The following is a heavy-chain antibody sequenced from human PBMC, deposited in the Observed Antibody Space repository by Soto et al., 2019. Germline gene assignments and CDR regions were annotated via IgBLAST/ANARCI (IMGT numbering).Heavy chain of an antibody. CDR3: AKDLQAVAVPGGD. CDR2: ISYDGSNK. J-gene: IGHJ4*02. Sequence: LRLSCAASGFTFSSYAMHWVRQAPGKGLEWVAVISYDGSNKYYADSVKGRFTISRDNSKNTLYLQMNSLRAEDTAVYYRAKDLQAVAVPGGDWGQGTLVTVSS. D-gene: IGHD6-19*01. V-gene: IGHV3-30-3*01. CDR1: GFTFSSYA.